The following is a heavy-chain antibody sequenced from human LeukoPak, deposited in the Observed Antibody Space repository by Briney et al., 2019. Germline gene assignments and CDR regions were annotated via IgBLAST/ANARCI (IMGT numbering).Heavy chain of an antibody. CDR3: ARDSSAIADNWFDP. V-gene: IGHV4-59*01. CDR2: MYNSGIT. Sequence: SETLSLTCTVSGVSISSYYWSWIRQPPGRGLEWIGYMYNSGITNYNPSLKSRVTISADTSKNQFPLRLRSVTAADTAVYYCARDSSAIADNWFDPWGQGTLVTVSS. CDR1: GVSISSYY. J-gene: IGHJ5*02. D-gene: IGHD2-2*02.